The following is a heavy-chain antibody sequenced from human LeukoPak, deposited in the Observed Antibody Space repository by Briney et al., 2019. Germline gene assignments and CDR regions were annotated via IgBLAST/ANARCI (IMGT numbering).Heavy chain of an antibody. V-gene: IGHV1-2*02. CDR1: GYTFTGYY. J-gene: IGHJ5*02. CDR2: INPNSGGT. Sequence: ASVKVSCKASGYTFTGYYLHWVRQAPGQGLEWMGWINPNSGGTNYAQTFQGRVTMTRDTSISTAYMELSGLRSDDTAVYYCARGGSSGWYVQNYFDTWGQGTPVTVSS. D-gene: IGHD6-19*01. CDR3: ARGGSSGWYVQNYFDT.